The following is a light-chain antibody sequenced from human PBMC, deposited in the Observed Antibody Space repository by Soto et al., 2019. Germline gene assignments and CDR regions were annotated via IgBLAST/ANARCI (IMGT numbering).Light chain of an antibody. CDR1: HIGGKS. CDR2: YDS. J-gene: IGLJ2*01. CDR3: QVWDGSTDRVV. V-gene: IGLV3-21*04. Sequence: SYELTQPPSVSVAPGKTAAITCGGNHIGGKSVHWYQQKPGQAPVLVIFYDSDQPSGIPERFSASNSENTATLTISRVEAGDEADYYCQVWDGSTDRVVFGGGTQLTVL.